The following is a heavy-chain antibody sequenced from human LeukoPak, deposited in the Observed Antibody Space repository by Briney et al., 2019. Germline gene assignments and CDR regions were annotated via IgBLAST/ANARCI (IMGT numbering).Heavy chain of an antibody. J-gene: IGHJ5*02. CDR3: TTVLFTHDILTGCCSP. D-gene: IGHD3-9*01. CDR1: GFTFSNAW. V-gene: IGHV3-15*01. Sequence: GGSLRLSCTASGFTFSNAWMSWVRQAPGKGLEWVGRIKSKTDGGTTVYADPVKDRFTISRDDSKDTLYLQMNSLKTEDTAVYYCTTVLFTHDILTGCCSPWGQGTLVTVSS. CDR2: IKSKTDGGTT.